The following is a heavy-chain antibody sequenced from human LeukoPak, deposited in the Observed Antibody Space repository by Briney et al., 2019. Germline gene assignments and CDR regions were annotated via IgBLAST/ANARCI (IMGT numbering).Heavy chain of an antibody. CDR3: ARRYSSIWYNWEM. D-gene: IGHD6-13*01. J-gene: IGHJ4*02. Sequence: PGGSLRLSCTASGFTFSNYAMNWVRQASGKALEWVSAISHSGGSTYCADSVKGRFTISRDNSKNTVYLDMDSLRAEDTAVYYCARRYSSIWYNWEMWGQGTLVTVSS. CDR1: GFTFSNYA. CDR2: ISHSGGST. V-gene: IGHV3-23*01.